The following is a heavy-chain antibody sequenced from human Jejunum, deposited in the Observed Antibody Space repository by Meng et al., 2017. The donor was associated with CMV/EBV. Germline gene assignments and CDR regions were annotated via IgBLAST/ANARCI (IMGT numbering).Heavy chain of an antibody. CDR1: GLSLSTSGVA. V-gene: IGHV2-5*02. CDR2: VYWDDDK. CDR3: AHRTFSGNSFDF. Sequence: QITLKESGPTLVKPTXTLTLTCTFSGLSLSTSGVAVGWIRQPPGKALEWLAFVYWDDDKRYNPSLESRLTITKDTSKREVVLTMTNMDPVDTGTYYCAHRTFSGNSFDFWGQGTLVTVSS. D-gene: IGHD1-26*01. J-gene: IGHJ4*02.